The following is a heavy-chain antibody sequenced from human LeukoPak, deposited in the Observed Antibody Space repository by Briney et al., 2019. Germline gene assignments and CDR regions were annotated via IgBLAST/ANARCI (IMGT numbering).Heavy chain of an antibody. CDR2: ISGSGGST. CDR3: AKAVAYCGGDCLP. CDR1: GYSISSGYY. J-gene: IGHJ4*02. D-gene: IGHD2-21*02. V-gene: IGHV3-23*01. Sequence: ETLSLTCAVSGYSISSGYYWGWIRQPPGKGLEWVSAISGSGGSTYYADSVKGRFTISRDNSKNTLYLQMNSLRAEDTAVYYCAKAVAYCGGDCLPWGQGTLVTVSS.